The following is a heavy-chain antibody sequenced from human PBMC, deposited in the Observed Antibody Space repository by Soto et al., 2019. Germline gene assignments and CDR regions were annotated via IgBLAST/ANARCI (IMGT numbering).Heavy chain of an antibody. V-gene: IGHV3-21*01. Sequence: GGSLRLSCSASGFTFSSYSMNWVRQAPGKGLEWVSSISSSSSYIYYADSVKGRFTISRDNAKNSLYLQMNSLRAEDTAVYYCARDQPGYSYGYGLGYWGQGTLVTVSS. CDR2: ISSSSSYI. D-gene: IGHD5-18*01. J-gene: IGHJ4*02. CDR1: GFTFSSYS. CDR3: ARDQPGYSYGYGLGY.